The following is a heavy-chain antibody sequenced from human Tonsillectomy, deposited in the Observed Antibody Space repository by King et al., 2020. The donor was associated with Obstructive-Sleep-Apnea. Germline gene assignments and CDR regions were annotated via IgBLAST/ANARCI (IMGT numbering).Heavy chain of an antibody. CDR3: AREKRHPVRLHYYGMDV. D-gene: IGHD6-13*01. Sequence: DVQLVESGGGLVQPGGSLRLSCAASGFIFGSYWMTWVRQAPGKGLEWVANIKQDGSQKFYVDSVKGRFTISRDNAKESLYLQMSSLRPQDTGVYYCAREKRHPVRLHYYGMDVWGQGTTVTVSS. V-gene: IGHV3-7*01. J-gene: IGHJ6*02. CDR2: IKQDGSQK. CDR1: GFIFGSYW.